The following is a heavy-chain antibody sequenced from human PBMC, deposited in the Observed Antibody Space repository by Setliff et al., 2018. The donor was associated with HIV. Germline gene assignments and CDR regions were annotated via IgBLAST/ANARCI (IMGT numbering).Heavy chain of an antibody. CDR2: ILYIGST. CDR3: ARESYGSGTYDY. D-gene: IGHD3-10*01. CDR1: GGSISSSDYY. Sequence: PSETLSLTCTVSGGSISSSDYYWGWIRQPPGKGLEWIGSILYIGSTYYNPSLKSRVTIFVDTSKKQFSLRLTSVTAADSAVYYCARESYGSGTYDYWGQGTLVTVSS. V-gene: IGHV4-39*02. J-gene: IGHJ4*02.